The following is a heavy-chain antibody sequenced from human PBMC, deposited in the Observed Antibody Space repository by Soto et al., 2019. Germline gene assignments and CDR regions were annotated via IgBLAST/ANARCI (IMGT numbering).Heavy chain of an antibody. D-gene: IGHD2-15*01. Sequence: EVQLVESGGGLVQPGRSLRLSCAASGFTFSSYSMNWVRQAPGKGLEWVSYISSSSSTIYYADSVKGRFTISRDNAKNSLYLQMNSLRAEDTAVYYCARTYQYCSGGSCYLFDYWGQGTLVTVSS. CDR2: ISSSSSTI. CDR1: GFTFSSYS. J-gene: IGHJ4*02. CDR3: ARTYQYCSGGSCYLFDY. V-gene: IGHV3-48*01.